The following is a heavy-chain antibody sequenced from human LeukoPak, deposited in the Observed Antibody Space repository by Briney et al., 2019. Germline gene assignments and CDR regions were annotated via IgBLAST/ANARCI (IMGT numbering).Heavy chain of an antibody. D-gene: IGHD3-22*01. CDR2: INPSGGST. CDR1: GYTITSKY. Sequence: ASVKVSCKASGYTITSKYIHWVRQAPGQGLEWMGVINPSGGSTSYAQKFQARASMTRDMSTSTVYMELSSLRSEDTAVYYCARDPKDDTSGYYYFDYWGQGTLVTVSS. J-gene: IGHJ4*02. V-gene: IGHV1-46*01. CDR3: ARDPKDDTSGYYYFDY.